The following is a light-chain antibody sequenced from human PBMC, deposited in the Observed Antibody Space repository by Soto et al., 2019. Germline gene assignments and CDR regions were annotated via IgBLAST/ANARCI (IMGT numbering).Light chain of an antibody. V-gene: IGKV3-11*01. CDR3: HQRNK. CDR2: DTS. J-gene: IGKJ5*01. CDR1: QFLSSY. Sequence: EIVLTQSPATLSLSPGERATLSCRASQFLSSYLAWYQQNPGQPPRILIYDTSNRATGIPARFSGSRSGTDFTLTTSSLEHDDFGVYFCHQRNKFGQGTRLEIK.